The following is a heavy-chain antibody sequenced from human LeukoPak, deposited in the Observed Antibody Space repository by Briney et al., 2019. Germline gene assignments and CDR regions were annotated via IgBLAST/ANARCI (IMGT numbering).Heavy chain of an antibody. CDR3: ARERNYGDYGNAFDV. V-gene: IGHV1-2*02. CDR2: INPNSGGT. J-gene: IGHJ3*01. Sequence: ASVKVSCKASGYTFTGSYMHWVRRAPGQGLEWMGWINPNSGGTNYAQKFQGRVTMTRDTSISTAYMELTRLRSDDTTIYYCARERNYGDYGNAFDVWGQGTKVTVSS. CDR1: GYTFTGSY. D-gene: IGHD4-17*01.